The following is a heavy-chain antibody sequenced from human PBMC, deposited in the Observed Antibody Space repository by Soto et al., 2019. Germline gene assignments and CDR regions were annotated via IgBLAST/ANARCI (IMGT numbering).Heavy chain of an antibody. CDR2: ISGRGGST. V-gene: IGHV3-23*01. D-gene: IGHD3-10*01. CDR1: GFTFSSYA. J-gene: IGHJ3*02. CDR3: AKPLPGGDAFDI. Sequence: EVQLLESGGGLVQPGGSLRLSCAASGFTFSSYAMSWVRQAPGKGLEWVSAISGRGGSTYYADSVKGRFTISRDNSKNTLYLQMNSRSAEDTAVYYCAKPLPGGDAFDIWGQGTMVTVSS.